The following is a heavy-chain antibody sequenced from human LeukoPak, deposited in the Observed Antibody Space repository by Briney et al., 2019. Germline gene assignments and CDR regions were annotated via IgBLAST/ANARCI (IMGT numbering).Heavy chain of an antibody. V-gene: IGHV3-23*01. CDR2: ISGSGGNT. J-gene: IGHJ6*03. Sequence: GGSLRLSCTASGFIFNSYAMSWVRQAPGKGLEWVSLISGSGGNTYYADSVKGRFTISRDNSKNTLYLQMNSLRAEDTAVYYCASGSGSYRTPYYYMDVWGTGTTVTVSS. CDR1: GFIFNSYA. D-gene: IGHD3-10*01. CDR3: ASGSGSYRTPYYYMDV.